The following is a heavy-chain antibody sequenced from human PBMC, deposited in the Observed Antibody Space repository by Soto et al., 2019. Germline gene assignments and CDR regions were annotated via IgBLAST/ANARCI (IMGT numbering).Heavy chain of an antibody. CDR1: GFSFSNCW. V-gene: IGHV3-7*05. D-gene: IGHD3-16*01. CDR3: ASAARLGAFDI. J-gene: IGHJ3*02. Sequence: PGGSLRLSCAASGFSFSNCWMSWVRQAPGKGLEWVANIKGDGSDKFYVDSVKGRFTISRDNADNSLFLHMSSLRVDDTAVYYCASAARLGAFDIWGRGTLVTVSS. CDR2: IKGDGSDK.